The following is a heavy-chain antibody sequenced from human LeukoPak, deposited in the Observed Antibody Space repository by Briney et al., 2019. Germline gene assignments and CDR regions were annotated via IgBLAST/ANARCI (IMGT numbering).Heavy chain of an antibody. J-gene: IGHJ3*01. CDR1: GGSISSYY. V-gene: IGHV4-59*01. CDR2: IYYSGST. CDR3: ARYRAFDV. Sequence: SETLSLTCTVSGGSISSYYWTWIRQPPGKGLEWIGYIYYSGSTNYNPSIKSRVTISVDTSKNQFSLNLSSVTAADTAIYYCARYRAFDVWGQGTMVTVSS.